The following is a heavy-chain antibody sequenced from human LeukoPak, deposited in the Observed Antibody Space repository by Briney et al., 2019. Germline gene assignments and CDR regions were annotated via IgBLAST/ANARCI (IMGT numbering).Heavy chain of an antibody. CDR1: GGTFSSYA. J-gene: IGHJ4*02. CDR2: IIPILGIA. V-gene: IGHV1-69*04. CDR3: ARSLGSSSGYDY. Sequence: SVKVSCKASGGTFSSYAISWVRQAPGQGLEWMGRIIPILGIANYAQKFQGRVTITADKSTSTAYMELSSLRSEDTAVYYCARSLGSSSGYDYWGQGTLVTVSS. D-gene: IGHD6-6*01.